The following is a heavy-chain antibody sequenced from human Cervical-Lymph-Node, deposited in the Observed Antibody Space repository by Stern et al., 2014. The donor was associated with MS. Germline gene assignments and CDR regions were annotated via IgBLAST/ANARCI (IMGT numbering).Heavy chain of an antibody. CDR1: GGSISTFY. Sequence: QVQLQESGPGLVKPSETLSLTCTVSGGSISTFYWNWIRQPPGKGLEWIGQIHYKGNTNYNPSLKSRVTISVDTSKNQFSLKLSSVTAADTAVYYCGRRDYYDSSGYYDDAFDIWGQGTMVTVSS. V-gene: IGHV4-59*01. D-gene: IGHD3-22*01. CDR3: GRRDYYDSSGYYDDAFDI. J-gene: IGHJ3*02. CDR2: IHYKGNT.